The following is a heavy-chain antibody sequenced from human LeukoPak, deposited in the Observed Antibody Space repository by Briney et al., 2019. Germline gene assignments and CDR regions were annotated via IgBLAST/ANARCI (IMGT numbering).Heavy chain of an antibody. Sequence: SETLSLTYAVYGGSFSGYYWSWTRQPPGKGLEWIGEINHSGSTNYNPSLKSRVTISVDTSKNQFSLKLSSVTAADTAVYYCARGSGSSGYKDYFDYWGQGTLVTVSS. D-gene: IGHD3-22*01. CDR3: ARGSGSSGYKDYFDY. CDR2: INHSGST. V-gene: IGHV4-34*01. J-gene: IGHJ4*02. CDR1: GGSFSGYY.